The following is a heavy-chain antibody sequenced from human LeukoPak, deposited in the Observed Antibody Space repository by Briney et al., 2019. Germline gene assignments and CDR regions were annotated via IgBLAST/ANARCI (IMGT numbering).Heavy chain of an antibody. CDR3: AREGYYGSGRLTDY. V-gene: IGHV4-38-2*02. CDR1: GYSISSGYH. CDR2: IYHSGST. J-gene: IGHJ4*02. D-gene: IGHD3-10*01. Sequence: SETLSLTCAVSGYSISSGYHWGWIRQPPGRGLDWIGTIYHSGSTNYNPSLKSRVTISVDTSKNQFSLKLSSVTAADTAVYYCAREGYYGSGRLTDYWGQGTLVTVSS.